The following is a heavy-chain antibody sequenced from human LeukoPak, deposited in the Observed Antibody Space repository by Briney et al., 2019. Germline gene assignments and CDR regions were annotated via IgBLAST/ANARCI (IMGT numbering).Heavy chain of an antibody. CDR3: AGMVRGVIGY. J-gene: IGHJ4*02. D-gene: IGHD3-10*01. V-gene: IGHV4-39*01. Sequence: PSETLSLTCTVCGGSISSSSYYWGWIRQPPGKGLEWIGSIYYSGSTYYNPSLKSRVTISVDTSKNQFSLKLSSVTAADTAVYYCAGMVRGVIGYWGQGTLVTVSS. CDR2: IYYSGST. CDR1: GGSISSSSYY.